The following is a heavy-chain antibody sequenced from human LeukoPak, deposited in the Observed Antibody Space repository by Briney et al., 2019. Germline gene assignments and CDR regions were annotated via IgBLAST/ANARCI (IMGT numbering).Heavy chain of an antibody. Sequence: GGSLRLSCAASGFTFDDYAMHWVRQAPGKGLEWVSLISGDGGSTYYADSVKGRFTISRDNSKNSLYLQMNSLRTEDTALYYCAKDVGDYYDSSGFDYWGQGTLVTISS. CDR3: AKDVGDYYDSSGFDY. D-gene: IGHD3-22*01. CDR2: ISGDGGST. V-gene: IGHV3-43*02. J-gene: IGHJ4*02. CDR1: GFTFDDYA.